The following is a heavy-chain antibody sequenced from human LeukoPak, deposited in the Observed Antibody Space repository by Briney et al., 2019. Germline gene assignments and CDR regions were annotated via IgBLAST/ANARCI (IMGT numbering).Heavy chain of an antibody. J-gene: IGHJ5*02. V-gene: IGHV3-23*01. Sequence: GETLRLSCAASGFTFSSHGMNWVRQAPGKGLEWVSGISGSGGNTYYADSVKGRFTISRDNSKNTLYLQMNSLRAEDTAVYYCAKEMVRGFDWFDPWGQGTLVTVSS. CDR2: ISGSGGNT. CDR1: GFTFSSHG. D-gene: IGHD3-10*01. CDR3: AKEMVRGFDWFDP.